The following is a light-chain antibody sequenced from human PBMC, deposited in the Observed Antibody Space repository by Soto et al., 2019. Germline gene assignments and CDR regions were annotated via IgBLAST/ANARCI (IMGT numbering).Light chain of an antibody. CDR3: QQYGSSGT. Sequence: GDRVTITCRASQRIDTWLAWYQQKPGTAPKLLIYKATILQSGVPSRFSGSGSGTEFTLAISSLEPEDFAVYYCQQYGSSGTFGQGTKVDIK. J-gene: IGKJ1*01. CDR2: KAT. CDR1: QRIDTW. V-gene: IGKV1-5*03.